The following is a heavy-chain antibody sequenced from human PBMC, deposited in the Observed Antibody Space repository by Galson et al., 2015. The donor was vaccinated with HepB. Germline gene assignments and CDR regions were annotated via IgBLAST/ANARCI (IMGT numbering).Heavy chain of an antibody. CDR2: ISNSGSAI. D-gene: IGHD3-3*01. V-gene: IGHV3-11*01. Sequence: SLRLSCAASGFGFSDYYMSWIRQPPGKGLEWISYISNSGSAIYYADSVKGRFTISRDNAKNSLFLQMNSLRVEDTAVYYCASPHGGYYDLKPLDYWGQGILVTVSS. J-gene: IGHJ4*02. CDR1: GFGFSDYY. CDR3: ASPHGGYYDLKPLDY.